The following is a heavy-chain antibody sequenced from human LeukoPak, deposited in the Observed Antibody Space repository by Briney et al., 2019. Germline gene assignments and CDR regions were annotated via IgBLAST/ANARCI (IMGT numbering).Heavy chain of an antibody. Sequence: SETLSLTCTVSGGSISSSSYYWGWIRQPPGKGLEWIGSIYYSGSTYYNPSLKSRVTISVDTSKNQFSLKLSSVTAADTAVYYCARETFGELSGGHDYWGQGTLVTVSS. J-gene: IGHJ4*02. CDR2: IYYSGST. V-gene: IGHV4-39*07. CDR3: ARETFGELSGGHDY. CDR1: GGSISSSSYY. D-gene: IGHD3-10*01.